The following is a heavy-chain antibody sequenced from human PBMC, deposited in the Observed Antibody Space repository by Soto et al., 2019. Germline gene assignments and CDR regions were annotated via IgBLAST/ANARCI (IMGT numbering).Heavy chain of an antibody. Sequence: QVQLVQSGAEVKKPGASVKVSCKASGYTFTSYDINWVRQATGQGLEWMGWMNPNSGNTGYAQKFQGRVTRTRNTSISTAYMELSSLRAEDPAVYYWAGEKGGGSHLDYWGQGPLVTVSS. CDR2: MNPNSGNT. CDR1: GYTFTSYD. V-gene: IGHV1-8*01. J-gene: IGHJ4*02. CDR3: AGEKGGGSHLDY. D-gene: IGHD1-26*01.